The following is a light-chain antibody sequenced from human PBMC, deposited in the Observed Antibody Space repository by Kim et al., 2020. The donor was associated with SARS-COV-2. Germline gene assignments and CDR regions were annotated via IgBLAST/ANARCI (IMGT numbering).Light chain of an antibody. Sequence: ALGQTVRITCQGDSLRSYYATWYQQKPGQAPILVIYGKNNRPSGIPDRFSGSSSGNTASLTITGTQAGDEADYYCNSRDSNDNVVFSGGTQLTVL. CDR2: GKN. CDR1: SLRSYY. J-gene: IGLJ2*01. V-gene: IGLV3-19*01. CDR3: NSRDSNDNVV.